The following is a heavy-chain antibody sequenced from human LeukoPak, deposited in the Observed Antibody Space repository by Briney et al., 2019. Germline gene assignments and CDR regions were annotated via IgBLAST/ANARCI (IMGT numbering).Heavy chain of an antibody. CDR1: GYTFTSYG. CDR2: ISAYNGNT. D-gene: IGHD1-1*01. J-gene: IGHJ5*02. CDR3: ARFRGLERRRGDNWFDP. Sequence: ASVKVSCKASGYTFTSYGISWVRQAPGQGLEWMGWISAYNGNTNYAQKLQGRVTMTTDTSTSTAYMELRSLRSDDTVVYYCARFRGLERRRGDNWFDPWGQGTLVTVSS. V-gene: IGHV1-18*01.